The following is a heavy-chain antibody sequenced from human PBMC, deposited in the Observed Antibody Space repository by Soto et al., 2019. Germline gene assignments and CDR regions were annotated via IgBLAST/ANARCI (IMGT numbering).Heavy chain of an antibody. CDR1: GFTFSSYS. CDR2: IDTSGSTT. D-gene: IGHD7-27*01. Sequence: EVQLVESGGGLVQPGGSLRLSCAASGFTFSSYSLSWFRQGPGKGLEWVSYIDTSGSTTYYADSVKGRFAISRDNAKNSLYLQVNSLRDEDTAVYYCARDRLTGDRREAFDIWGQGTMVTVSS. V-gene: IGHV3-48*02. J-gene: IGHJ3*02. CDR3: ARDRLTGDRREAFDI.